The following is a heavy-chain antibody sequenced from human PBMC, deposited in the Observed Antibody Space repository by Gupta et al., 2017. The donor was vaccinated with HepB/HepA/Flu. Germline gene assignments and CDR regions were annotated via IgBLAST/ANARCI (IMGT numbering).Heavy chain of an antibody. CDR3: AKDPSAYTAGWWNWFDP. J-gene: IGHJ5*02. CDR2: ISGSGGNT. D-gene: IGHD6-19*01. Sequence: EVHLLESGGGLVQPGGSLRIPCAASGFTFRPYALYWARTAPGTGLEWVSVISGSGGNTNYADSVKGQFTISRDNSKSTLYLQMNNLRAEDTAVYYCAKDPSAYTAGWWNWFDPWGQGTLVTVSS. V-gene: IGHV3-23*01. CDR1: GFTFRPYA.